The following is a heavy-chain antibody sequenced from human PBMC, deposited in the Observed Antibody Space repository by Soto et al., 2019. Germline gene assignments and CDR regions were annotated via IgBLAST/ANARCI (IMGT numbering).Heavy chain of an antibody. J-gene: IGHJ3*02. CDR3: ARDIGDIVVVVAATQGDAFDI. Sequence: EVQLVESGGGLVKPGGSLRLSCAASGFTFSSYSMNWVRQAPGKGLEWVSSISSSSSYIYYADSVKGRFTISGDNAKNSLYLQMNSLRAEDTAVYYCARDIGDIVVVVAATQGDAFDIWGQGTMVTVSS. CDR1: GFTFSSYS. CDR2: ISSSSSYI. V-gene: IGHV3-21*01. D-gene: IGHD2-15*01.